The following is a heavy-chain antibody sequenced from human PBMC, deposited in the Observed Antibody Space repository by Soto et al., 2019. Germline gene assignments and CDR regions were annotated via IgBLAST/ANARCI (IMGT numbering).Heavy chain of an antibody. Sequence: SETLSLTCTVSGGSISSYYWSWIRQPPGKGLEWIGYIYYSGSTNHNPSLKSRVTISVDTSKNQFSLKLSSVTAADTAVYYCARLGGWEGPFDYWGQGTLVTVSS. J-gene: IGHJ4*02. CDR2: IYYSGST. D-gene: IGHD1-26*01. CDR1: GGSISSYY. V-gene: IGHV4-59*01. CDR3: ARLGGWEGPFDY.